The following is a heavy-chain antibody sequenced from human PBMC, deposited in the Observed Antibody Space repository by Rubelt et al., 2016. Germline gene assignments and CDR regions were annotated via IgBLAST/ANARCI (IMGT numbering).Heavy chain of an antibody. D-gene: IGHD7-27*01. CDR1: GGSISSSSYY. CDR2: IYYSGST. V-gene: IGHV4-39*01. J-gene: IGHJ4*02. Sequence: QLQLQESGPGLVKPSETLSLTCTVSGGSISSSSYYWGWIRQPPGKGLEWIGTIYYSGSTYYNPSLKSRVSISVDTSKNKFSLKLPSGTAADTAVYYCARGPGLLDYWDQGTLVTVSS. CDR3: ARGPGLLDY.